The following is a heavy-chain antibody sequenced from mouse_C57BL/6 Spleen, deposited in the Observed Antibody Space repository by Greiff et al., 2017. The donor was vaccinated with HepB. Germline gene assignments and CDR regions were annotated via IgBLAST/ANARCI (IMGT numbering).Heavy chain of an antibody. CDR3: ARESFFPGFAY. V-gene: IGHV2-2*01. Sequence: QVQLKQSGPGLVQPSQSLSITCTVSGFSLTSYGVHWVRQSPGKGLEWLGVIWSGGSTDYNAAFISRLSISKDNSKSQVFFKMNSLQADDTAIYYCARESFFPGFAYWGQGTLVTVSA. CDR2: IWSGGST. J-gene: IGHJ3*01. CDR1: GFSLTSYG.